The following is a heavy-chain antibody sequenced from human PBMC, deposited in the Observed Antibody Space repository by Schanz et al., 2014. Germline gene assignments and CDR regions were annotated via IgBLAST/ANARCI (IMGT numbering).Heavy chain of an antibody. CDR1: GFSVSSNF. Sequence: EVQLVESGGGLVQPGGSLRLSCAASGFSVSSNFMTWVRQAPGKGLEWVSAISGSGDNTFYADSVRSRFTISRDNSRNTLYLQMNSLRAEDTAVYYCVKGQLLSYYFDYWGQGTLVTVSS. J-gene: IGHJ4*02. CDR3: VKGQLLSYYFDY. D-gene: IGHD2-21*01. CDR2: ISGSGDNT. V-gene: IGHV3-23*04.